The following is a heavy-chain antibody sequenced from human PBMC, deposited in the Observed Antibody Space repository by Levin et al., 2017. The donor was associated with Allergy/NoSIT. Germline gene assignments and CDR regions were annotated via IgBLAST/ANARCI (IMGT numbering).Heavy chain of an antibody. D-gene: IGHD3-10*01. V-gene: IGHV1-2*02. J-gene: IGHJ4*02. CDR2: INPNSGGT. Sequence: GESLKISCKASGYTFTGYYMHWVRQAPGQGLEWMGWINPNSGGTNYAQKFQGRVTMTRDTSISTAYMELSRLRSDDTAVYYCARDRYYGSGSYHLDYWGQGTLVTVSS. CDR1: GYTFTGYY. CDR3: ARDRYYGSGSYHLDY.